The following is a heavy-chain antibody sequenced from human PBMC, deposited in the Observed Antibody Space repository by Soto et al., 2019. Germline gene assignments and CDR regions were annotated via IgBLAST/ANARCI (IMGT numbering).Heavy chain of an antibody. V-gene: IGHV1-18*04. CDR3: ARGRITIFGVVMNAFDI. CDR1: GYTFTSYG. Sequence: SVKVSCKASGYTFTSYGISWVRQAPGQGLEWMGWISAYNGNTNYAQKLQGRVTMTTDTSTSTAYMELRSLRSDDTAVYYCARGRITIFGVVMNAFDIWGQGTMVTVSS. CDR2: ISAYNGNT. D-gene: IGHD3-3*01. J-gene: IGHJ3*02.